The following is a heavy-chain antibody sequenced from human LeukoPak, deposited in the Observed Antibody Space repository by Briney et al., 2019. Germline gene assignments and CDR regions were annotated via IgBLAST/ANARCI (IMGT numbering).Heavy chain of an antibody. CDR3: SKDAQRGFDYSNSLEH. CDR1: GFTFSHFG. Sequence: GGSLTLSCETSGFTFSHFGMHWFRQAPGNGLEWVAVIWSDATNQYYADSVKGRFTISRNNFKNTVSLHMDSLSFDDTADYSLSKDAQRGFDYSNSLEHWGQGSLVTVSS. V-gene: IGHV3-33*06. J-gene: IGHJ4*02. D-gene: IGHD4-11*01. CDR2: IWSDATNQ.